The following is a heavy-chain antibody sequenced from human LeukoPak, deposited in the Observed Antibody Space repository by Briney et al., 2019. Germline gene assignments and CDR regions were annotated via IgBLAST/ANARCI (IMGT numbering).Heavy chain of an antibody. CDR2: IVVGSGNT. J-gene: IGHJ3*02. CDR3: AARDYYGSGSYFWDAFDI. Sequence: SVKVSCKASGFTFTSSAMQWVRQARGQRLEWIGWIVVGSGNTNYAQKFQERVTITRDMSTSTAYMELSSLRPEDTAVYCCAARDYYGSGSYFWDAFDIWGQGTMVTVSS. V-gene: IGHV1-58*02. CDR1: GFTFTSSA. D-gene: IGHD3-10*01.